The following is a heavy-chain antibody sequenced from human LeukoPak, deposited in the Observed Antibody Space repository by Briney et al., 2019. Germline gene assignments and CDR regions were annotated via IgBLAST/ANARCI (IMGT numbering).Heavy chain of an antibody. J-gene: IGHJ4*02. V-gene: IGHV3-21*01. Sequence: PGRSLGLSCAASGFTFSSYGMHWVRQAPGKGLEWVSSISSSSSYIYYADSVKGRFTISRDNAKNSLYLQMNSLRAEDTAVYYCARGDSSGYYCPYWGQGTLVTVSS. CDR2: ISSSSSYI. CDR3: ARGDSSGYYCPY. CDR1: GFTFSSYG. D-gene: IGHD3-22*01.